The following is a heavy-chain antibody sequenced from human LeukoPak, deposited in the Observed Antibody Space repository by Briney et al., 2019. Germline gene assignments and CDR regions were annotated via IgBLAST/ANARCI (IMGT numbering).Heavy chain of an antibody. CDR3: ARGRIAAAGTGY. CDR1: GGSFSGYY. J-gene: IGHJ4*02. Sequence: PSETLSLTCAVYGGSFSGYYWSWIRQPPGKGLEWIGEINHSGSTNYNPSPKSRVTISVDTSKNQFSLKLSSVTAADTAVYYCARGRIAAAGTGYWGQGTLVTVSS. CDR2: INHSGST. D-gene: IGHD6-13*01. V-gene: IGHV4-34*01.